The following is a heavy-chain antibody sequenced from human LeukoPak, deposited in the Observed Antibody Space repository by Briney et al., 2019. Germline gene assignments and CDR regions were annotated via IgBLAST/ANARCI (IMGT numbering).Heavy chain of an antibody. D-gene: IGHD6-19*01. CDR2: ISAYNDNT. CDR3: ARDYRQWLVPTTNSFDP. V-gene: IGHV1-18*01. Sequence: ASVKVSCKASGYTFTSYGISWVRQAPGQGLEWMGWISAYNDNTNYAQKLQGRVTMTTDTSTSTAYMELRSLRSDDTAVYYCARDYRQWLVPTTNSFDPWGQGTLVTVSS. J-gene: IGHJ5*02. CDR1: GYTFTSYG.